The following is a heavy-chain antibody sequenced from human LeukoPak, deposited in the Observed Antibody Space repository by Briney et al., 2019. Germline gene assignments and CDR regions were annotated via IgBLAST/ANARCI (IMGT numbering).Heavy chain of an antibody. D-gene: IGHD2-2*01. J-gene: IGHJ5*02. CDR3: ARDIVVVPAAISGYLWT. CDR2: IKQDGREK. Sequence: PGGALRHSRAASGFTLSSYWMSWVRQAPGKGLEWVANIKQDGREKYYVDSVKGRFTISRDNAKNSLYLLMNSLRAEDTAVYYCARDIVVVPAAISGYLWTWGQGTLVTVSS. V-gene: IGHV3-7*01. CDR1: GFTLSSYW.